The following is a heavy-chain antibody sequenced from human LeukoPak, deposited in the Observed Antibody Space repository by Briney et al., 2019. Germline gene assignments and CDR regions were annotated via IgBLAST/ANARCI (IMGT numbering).Heavy chain of an antibody. J-gene: IGHJ3*02. Sequence: PGRSLRLSCAASGFTFSSYAMPWVRQAPGKGLEWVAVISYDGSNKYYADSVKGRFTISRDNSKNTLYLQMNSLRAEDTAVYYCAREAEFAAFDIWGQGTMVTVSS. D-gene: IGHD3-10*01. CDR1: GFTFSSYA. CDR3: AREAEFAAFDI. V-gene: IGHV3-30*04. CDR2: ISYDGSNK.